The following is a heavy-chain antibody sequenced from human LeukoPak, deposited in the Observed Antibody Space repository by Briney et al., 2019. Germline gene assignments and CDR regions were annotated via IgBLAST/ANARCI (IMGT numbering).Heavy chain of an antibody. CDR1: NFTFSTYA. D-gene: IGHD6-19*01. CDR2: INGDGINT. V-gene: IGHV3-23*01. Sequence: GGSLRLSCAASNFTFSTYAMSWVRQAPGKGLEWVSSINGDGINTYYADSVKGRFTISRDNSKNTLYLQVNSLRVEDTAVYYCAKLIEDPPVGGQGTLITVSS. J-gene: IGHJ4*02. CDR3: AKLIEDPPV.